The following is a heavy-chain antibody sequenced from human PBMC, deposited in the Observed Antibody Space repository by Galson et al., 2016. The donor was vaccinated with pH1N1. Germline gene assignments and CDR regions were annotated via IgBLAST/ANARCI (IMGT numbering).Heavy chain of an antibody. CDR1: GFSLSSYE. CDR2: IGDSDSLV. V-gene: IGHV3-48*03. J-gene: IGHJ3*02. D-gene: IGHD5-18*01. CDR3: ARHGDTYGGDAFDM. Sequence: SLRLSCAASGFSLSSYEVNWVRQAPGKGLEWVSYIGDSDSLVYYADSVKGRFTVSRDNAKNSLYLQMNSLRAEDTAVYYCARHGDTYGGDAFDMWGQGTLVTISS.